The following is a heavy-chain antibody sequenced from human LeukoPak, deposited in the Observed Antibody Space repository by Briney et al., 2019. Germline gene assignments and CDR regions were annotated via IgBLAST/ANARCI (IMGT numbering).Heavy chain of an antibody. CDR1: GFTFSSYG. CDR3: ARDGIDCSGGSCYWAGYFQH. CDR2: IRYDGSNK. D-gene: IGHD2-15*01. J-gene: IGHJ1*01. V-gene: IGHV3-30*02. Sequence: GGSLRLSCAASGFTFSSYGMHWVRQAPGKGLEWVAFIRYDGSNKYYADSVKGRFTISRDNSKNTLYLQMNSLRAEDTAVYYCARDGIDCSGGSCYWAGYFQHWGQGTLVTVSS.